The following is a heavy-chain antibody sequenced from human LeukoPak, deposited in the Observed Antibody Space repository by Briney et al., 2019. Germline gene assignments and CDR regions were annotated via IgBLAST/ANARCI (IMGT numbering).Heavy chain of an antibody. J-gene: IGHJ5*02. V-gene: IGHV3-21*04. CDR3: AKDLSRAVAADWFDP. Sequence: GGSLRLSCAASGFTFSSYSMNWVRQAPGKGLEWVSSISSSSSYIYYADSVKGRFTISRDNSKNTLYLQMTNLRAADTGVYYCAKDLSRAVAADWFDPWDQGSLVTVSS. CDR1: GFTFSSYS. CDR2: ISSSSSYI. D-gene: IGHD6-19*01.